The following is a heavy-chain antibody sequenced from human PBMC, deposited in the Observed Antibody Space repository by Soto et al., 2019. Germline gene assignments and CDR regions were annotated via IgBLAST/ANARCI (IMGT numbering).Heavy chain of an antibody. J-gene: IGHJ4*02. Sequence: GGSLRLSCAASGFTFSSYAMSWVRQAPGKGLEWVSAISGSGGGTYYADSVKGRFTISRDNSKNTLYLQMNSLRAEDTAVYYCALGYSYGDGYFDYWGQGTLVTVSS. CDR2: ISGSGGGT. D-gene: IGHD5-18*01. V-gene: IGHV3-23*01. CDR1: GFTFSSYA. CDR3: ALGYSYGDGYFDY.